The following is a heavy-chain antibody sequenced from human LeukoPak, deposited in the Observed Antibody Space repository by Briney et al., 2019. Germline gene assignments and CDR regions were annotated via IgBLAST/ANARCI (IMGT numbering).Heavy chain of an antibody. CDR1: GDSISSSSYY. J-gene: IGHJ1*01. CDR3: ARRRYHDSTGLLD. D-gene: IGHD2-8*02. V-gene: IGHV4-39*01. Sequence: SETLSLTCTVSGDSISSSSYYWGWVRQPPGKGLEWIADIYYSGSSYYSPSLKSRVTISLDTSKNQFSLKLRSVTAADTAVYFCARRRYHDSTGLLDWGQGTLVSVSS. CDR2: IYYSGSS.